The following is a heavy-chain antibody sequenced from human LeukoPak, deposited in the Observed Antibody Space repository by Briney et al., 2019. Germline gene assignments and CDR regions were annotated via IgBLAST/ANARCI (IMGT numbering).Heavy chain of an antibody. V-gene: IGHV5-51*01. CDR1: GYNFTNYW. CDR2: IYPRDSDT. D-gene: IGHD4-17*01. Sequence: GESLKISCKTSGYNFTNYWIGWARQLPGKGLEGMGIIYPRDSDTRYRPTFKGQVTISADKSISTAPLHLSSLKASDTAVYYCVTAGRDDYDPPIDYWGQGTLVTVSS. J-gene: IGHJ4*02. CDR3: VTAGRDDYDPPIDY.